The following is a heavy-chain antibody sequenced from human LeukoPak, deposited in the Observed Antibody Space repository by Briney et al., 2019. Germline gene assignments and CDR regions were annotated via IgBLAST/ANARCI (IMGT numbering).Heavy chain of an antibody. J-gene: IGHJ4*02. CDR2: IIPIFGTA. CDR3: AREVFWSGYYIY. CDR1: GGTFSSYA. V-gene: IGHV1-69*06. Sequence: ASVKVSCKASGGTFSSYAISWVRQAPGQGLEWMGGIIPIFGTANYAQKFQGRVTITADKSTGTAYMELSSLRSEDTAVYYCAREVFWSGYYIYWGQGTLVTVSS. D-gene: IGHD3-3*01.